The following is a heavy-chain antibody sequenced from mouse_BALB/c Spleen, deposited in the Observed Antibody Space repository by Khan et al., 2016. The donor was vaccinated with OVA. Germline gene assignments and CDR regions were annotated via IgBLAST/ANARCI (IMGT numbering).Heavy chain of an antibody. D-gene: IGHD2-10*01. CDR3: ARETYYGNSYYAMDY. CDR2: IAPGSGST. V-gene: IGHV1S41*01. J-gene: IGHJ4*01. CDR1: GYTFTSYW. Sequence: DLVKPGASVKLSCKASGYTFTSYWINWIKQRPGQGLEWIGRIAPGSGSTDYNEMFKGKATLTVDTSSSTVYIQLSSLSSEDSAVHFCARETYYGNSYYAMDYWGQGTSVTVSS.